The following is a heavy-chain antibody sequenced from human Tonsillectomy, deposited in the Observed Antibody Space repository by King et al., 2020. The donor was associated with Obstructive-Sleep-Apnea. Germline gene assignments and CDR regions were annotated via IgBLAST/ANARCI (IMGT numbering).Heavy chain of an antibody. D-gene: IGHD1-1*01. CDR3: ARGQHMDV. Sequence: VQLVESGGGLVQPGGSLRLSCAASGFSFSTYALNWFRQAPGKGLQWLAYISSSSSNIHYADSVRGRFTGSRDNAKNSLYMQMDSLRAGDTAIYYCARGQHMDVWGQGTTVTVSS. J-gene: IGHJ6*02. V-gene: IGHV3-48*04. CDR1: GFSFSTYA. CDR2: ISSSSSNI.